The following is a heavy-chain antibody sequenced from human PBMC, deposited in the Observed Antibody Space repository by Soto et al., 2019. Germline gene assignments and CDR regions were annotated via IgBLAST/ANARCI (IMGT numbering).Heavy chain of an antibody. CDR3: AGCHNDCYTHYYYGTDV. J-gene: IGHJ6*02. Sequence: ASVKVSCKASGYTFTSYGISWVRQAPGQGLEWMGWISVYNGHTNYAQKFQGRVTMTTDTSTSTAYMELRSLRSDDTAVYYCAGCHNDCYTHYYYGTDVWGQGATVTV. D-gene: IGHD2-2*02. V-gene: IGHV1-18*04. CDR1: GYTFTSYG. CDR2: ISVYNGHT.